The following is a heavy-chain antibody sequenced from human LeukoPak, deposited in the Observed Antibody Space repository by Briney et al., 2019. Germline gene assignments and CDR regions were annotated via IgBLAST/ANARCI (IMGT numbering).Heavy chain of an antibody. Sequence: QTGGSLRLSCAASGFTFSSYAMHWVRQAPGKGLVWVSRINSDASSTSYADSVKGRFTISRDNAKNTLYLQMNSLRAEDTAVYYCARVQGHPPNGLDVWGQGTMVTVSS. D-gene: IGHD2-8*01. J-gene: IGHJ3*01. CDR2: INSDASST. CDR1: GFTFSSYA. CDR3: ARVQGHPPNGLDV. V-gene: IGHV3-74*01.